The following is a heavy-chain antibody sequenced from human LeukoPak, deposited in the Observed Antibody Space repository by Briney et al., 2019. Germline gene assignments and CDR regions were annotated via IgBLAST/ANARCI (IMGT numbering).Heavy chain of an antibody. CDR3: AKTYCGGDCSPYYYYMDV. J-gene: IGHJ6*03. Sequence: GGSLRLSCAASGFTFSSDAMSWVRQAPGKGLEWVSVLYSDGSTFFADSVRGRFTISRDNSKNTLYLQMNSLRAEDTAVYYCAKTYCGGDCSPYYYYMDVWGKGTTVTVSS. D-gene: IGHD2-21*02. CDR2: LYSDGST. V-gene: IGHV3-66*02. CDR1: GFTFSSDA.